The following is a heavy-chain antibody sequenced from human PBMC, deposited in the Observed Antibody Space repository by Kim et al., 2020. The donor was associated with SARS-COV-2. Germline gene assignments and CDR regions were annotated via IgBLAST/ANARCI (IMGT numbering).Heavy chain of an antibody. V-gene: IGHV3-11*06. Sequence: SGRGRTTIYGDNGKNSLYLQMNSLRAEDTAVYYCAGVFSRGIQLWSLDYWGQGTLVTVSS. J-gene: IGHJ4*02. D-gene: IGHD5-18*01. CDR3: AGVFSRGIQLWSLDY.